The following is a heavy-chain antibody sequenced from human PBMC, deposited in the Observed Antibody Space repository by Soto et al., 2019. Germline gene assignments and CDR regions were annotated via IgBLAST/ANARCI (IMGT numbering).Heavy chain of an antibody. D-gene: IGHD5-12*01. J-gene: IGHJ6*02. V-gene: IGHV3-11*01. CDR1: GFSFSDSY. CDR2: ISSSGSTI. Sequence: GGSLRLSCAASGFSFSDSYMSWIRQAPGKGLEWVSYISSSGSTIYYAAPVKGRFTISRDDSKNTLYLQMNSLKTEDTAVYYCTTGVGIVATRDYYGMDVWGQGTTVTVSS. CDR3: TTGVGIVATRDYYGMDV.